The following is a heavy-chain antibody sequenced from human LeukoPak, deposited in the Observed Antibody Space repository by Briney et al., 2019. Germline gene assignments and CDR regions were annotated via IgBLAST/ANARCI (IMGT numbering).Heavy chain of an antibody. Sequence: KPSETLSLTCTVSGGSISSYYWSWIRQPAGKGLEWIGRIYTSGSTNYNPSLKSRVTMSVDTSKNQFSLKLSPVTAADTAVYYCARDTYYYGSGSYFYFDYWGQGTLVTVSS. CDR1: GGSISSYY. J-gene: IGHJ4*02. V-gene: IGHV4-4*07. CDR2: IYTSGST. CDR3: ARDTYYYGSGSYFYFDY. D-gene: IGHD3-10*01.